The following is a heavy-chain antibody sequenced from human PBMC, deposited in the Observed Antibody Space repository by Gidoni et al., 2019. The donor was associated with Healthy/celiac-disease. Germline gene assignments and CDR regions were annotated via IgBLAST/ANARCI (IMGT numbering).Heavy chain of an antibody. J-gene: IGHJ6*02. CDR1: GGSFSGYY. CDR2: INHSGST. V-gene: IGHV4-34*01. CDR3: ARIMDCGGDCYRHYYYYGMDV. D-gene: IGHD2-21*02. Sequence: QVQLQQWGAGLLQPSETLSLTCAVYGGSFSGYYWSWIRQPPGKGLEWIGEINHSGSTNYNPSLKSRVTISVDTSKNQFSLKLSSVTAADTAVYYCARIMDCGGDCYRHYYYYGMDVWGQGTTVTVSS.